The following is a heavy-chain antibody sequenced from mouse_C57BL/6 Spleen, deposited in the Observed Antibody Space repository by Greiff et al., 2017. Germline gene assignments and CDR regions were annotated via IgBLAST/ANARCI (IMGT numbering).Heavy chain of an antibody. D-gene: IGHD4-1*01. Sequence: QVQLQQPGAELVRPGSSVKLSCKASGYTFTSYWMHWVKQRPIQGLEWIGNIDPYDSETHYNQKFKDKATLTVDQSSSTAYLPLSSLTSEDSAVYYCARSLTGTGFAYWGQGTLVTVSA. CDR1: GYTFTSYW. V-gene: IGHV1-52*01. CDR3: ARSLTGTGFAY. J-gene: IGHJ3*01. CDR2: IDPYDSET.